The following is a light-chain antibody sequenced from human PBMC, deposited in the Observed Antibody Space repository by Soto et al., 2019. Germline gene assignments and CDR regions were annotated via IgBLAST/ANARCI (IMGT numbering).Light chain of an antibody. J-gene: IGLJ1*01. Sequence: QSALTQPASVSGSPGQSITISCTGTSSDVGGYNYVSWYQQHPGKAPKLMIYDVSNRPSGVSNRFSGSKSGNTASLTISGLQAEDEADYYCSSYTSSSNYVFGTETKVTVL. CDR2: DVS. CDR3: SSYTSSSNYV. V-gene: IGLV2-14*01. CDR1: SSDVGGYNY.